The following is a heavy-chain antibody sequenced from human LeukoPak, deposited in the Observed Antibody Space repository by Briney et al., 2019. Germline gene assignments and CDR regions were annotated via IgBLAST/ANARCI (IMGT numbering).Heavy chain of an antibody. V-gene: IGHV4-34*01. J-gene: IGHJ4*02. CDR3: ARVPGRDDSSPPSDY. CDR2: INHSGST. CDR1: GGSFSGYY. D-gene: IGHD3-22*01. Sequence: PSETLSLTCAVYGGSFSGYYWSWIRQPPGKGLEWIGEINHSGSTNYNPSLKSRVTISVDTSKNQFSLKLSSVTAADTAVYYCARVPGRDDSSPPSDYWGQGTLVTVSS.